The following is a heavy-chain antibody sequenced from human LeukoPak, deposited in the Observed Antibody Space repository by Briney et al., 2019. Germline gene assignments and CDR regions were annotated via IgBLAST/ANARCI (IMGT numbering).Heavy chain of an antibody. Sequence: GASVKLSRTSSGSTFSSYAISWVRHAPAPGLEWMGIINPSCGSTSYAKNSQGRLTMTRATSPSTVHMELASLRSAVTAVYSCVCDGVIPRYYGMGVWGQGTPVTVSS. J-gene: IGHJ6*02. CDR3: VCDGVIPRYYGMGV. D-gene: IGHD2-21*01. CDR1: GSTFSSYA. V-gene: IGHV1-46*01. CDR2: INPSCGST.